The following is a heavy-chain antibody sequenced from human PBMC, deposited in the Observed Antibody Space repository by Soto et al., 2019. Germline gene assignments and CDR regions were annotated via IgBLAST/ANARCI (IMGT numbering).Heavy chain of an antibody. V-gene: IGHV4-31*03. CDR3: ARVDYYDSSGYLFDY. Sequence: PSETLSLTCTVSGGSISSGGFYWSWIRQLPEKGLEWIAYIFPSGSTSYNPSLRSRVSISADTSKNQLSLSLTSVTVADTAVYYCARVDYYDSSGYLFDYWGQGTLVTVSS. CDR2: IFPSGST. J-gene: IGHJ4*02. D-gene: IGHD3-22*01. CDR1: GGSISSGGFY.